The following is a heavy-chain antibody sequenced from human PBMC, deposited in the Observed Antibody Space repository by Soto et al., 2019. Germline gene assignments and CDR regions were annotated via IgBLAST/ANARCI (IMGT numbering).Heavy chain of an antibody. CDR2: IIPIFGTA. D-gene: IGHD1-26*01. CDR3: ARDGGLEGAPDQYGMDV. Sequence: QVQLVQSGAEVKKPGSSVKVSCKASGGTFSSYAFSWVRQAPGQGLEWMGGIIPIFGTANYAQKFQGRVTITADESTSTAYMELSSLRSEDTAVYYCARDGGLEGAPDQYGMDVWGQGTTVTVSS. CDR1: GGTFSSYA. J-gene: IGHJ6*02. V-gene: IGHV1-69*01.